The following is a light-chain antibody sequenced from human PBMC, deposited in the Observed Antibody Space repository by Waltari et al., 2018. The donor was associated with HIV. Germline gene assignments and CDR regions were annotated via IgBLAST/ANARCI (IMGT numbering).Light chain of an antibody. CDR2: DVN. Sequence: QSSLTQPRSVSGSPGQSVTISCSGTSSDVGSYNYVPWYQQHPGKAPKVMIYDVNKRPSGVPDRVSGSKSGKTASLTISGLQAEDEADYYCCSYAGMYTWVFGGGTKLTVL. CDR1: SSDVGSYNY. CDR3: CSYAGMYTWV. V-gene: IGLV2-11*01. J-gene: IGLJ3*02.